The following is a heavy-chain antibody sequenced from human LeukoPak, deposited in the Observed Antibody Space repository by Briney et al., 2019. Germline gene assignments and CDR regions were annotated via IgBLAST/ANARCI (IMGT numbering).Heavy chain of an antibody. J-gene: IGHJ4*02. CDR2: ISSSGSTI. V-gene: IGHV3-11*04. CDR3: AYTAMVYPPNPDY. Sequence: PGESLRLSCVASGFTFEDYGMSWIRQAPGKGLEWVSYISSSGSTIYYADSVKGRFTISRDNAKNSLYLQMNSLRAEDTAVYYCAYTAMVYPPNPDYWGQGTLVTVSS. CDR1: GFTFEDYG. D-gene: IGHD5-18*01.